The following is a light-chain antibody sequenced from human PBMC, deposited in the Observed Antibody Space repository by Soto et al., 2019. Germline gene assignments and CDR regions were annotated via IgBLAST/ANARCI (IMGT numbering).Light chain of an antibody. J-gene: IGLJ2*01. V-gene: IGLV1-36*01. Sequence: QSVLTQPPSVSEAPRQRVTISCSGSSSNIGNHAVNWYQQLPGKAPKLLIYYDDLLPSGVSDRFSGSKSGTSASLAISGLQSEDEADYYCAAWDDSLNGLVFGGGTKVTVL. CDR2: YDD. CDR3: AAWDDSLNGLV. CDR1: SSNIGNHA.